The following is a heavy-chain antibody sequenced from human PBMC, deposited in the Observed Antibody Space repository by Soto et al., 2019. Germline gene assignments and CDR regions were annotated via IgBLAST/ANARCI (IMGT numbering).Heavy chain of an antibody. CDR2: IIPILGIA. Sequence: QVQLVQSGAEVKKPGSSVKVSCKASGGTFSSYTISWVRQAPGQGLEWMGRIIPILGIANYAQKFQGRVTXTXDXXTSTAYMELSSLRSEDTAVYYCARDQGVAAAGKPDWGQGTLVTVSS. CDR3: ARDQGVAAAGKPD. CDR1: GGTFSSYT. D-gene: IGHD6-13*01. J-gene: IGHJ4*02. V-gene: IGHV1-69*08.